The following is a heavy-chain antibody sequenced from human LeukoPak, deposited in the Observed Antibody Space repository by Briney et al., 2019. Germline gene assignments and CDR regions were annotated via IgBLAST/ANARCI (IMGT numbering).Heavy chain of an antibody. D-gene: IGHD3-10*01. Sequence: GGSLRLSCAASGFTFSSYEMNWVRQAPGKGLDWVSYISSSGSTIYYADSVKGRFTISRDNAKNSLYLQMNSLRAEDTAVYYCARDIYYGSGNFDYWGQGTLVTVSS. CDR3: ARDIYYGSGNFDY. V-gene: IGHV3-48*03. CDR2: ISSSGSTI. CDR1: GFTFSSYE. J-gene: IGHJ4*02.